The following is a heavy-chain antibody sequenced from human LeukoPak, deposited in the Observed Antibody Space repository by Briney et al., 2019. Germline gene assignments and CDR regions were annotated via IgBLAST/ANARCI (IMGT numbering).Heavy chain of an antibody. CDR1: GGTFSSYA. CDR2: IIPILGIA. D-gene: IGHD2-8*01. CDR3: ARELQHANYYYYYGMDV. V-gene: IGHV1-69*04. Sequence: SVKVSCKASGGTFSSYAISWVRQAPGQGLEWMGRIIPILGIANYAQKLQGRVTITADKSTSTAYMELSSLRSEDTAVYYCARELQHANYYYYYGMDVWGQGTTVTVSS. J-gene: IGHJ6*02.